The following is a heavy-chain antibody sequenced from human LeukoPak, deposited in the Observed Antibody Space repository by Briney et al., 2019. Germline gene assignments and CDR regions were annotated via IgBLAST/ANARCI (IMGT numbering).Heavy chain of an antibody. J-gene: IGHJ4*02. CDR3: TRERRGSYYAFEY. V-gene: IGHV3-11*01. D-gene: IGHD3-16*01. CDR2: ITSSGRST. CDR1: GFTVSDYH. Sequence: GGSLRLSCAASGFTVSDYHMSWVRQAPGRGLEWVSYITSSGRSTNYADSVKGRFTISRDNAKNSVVLQMSSLTVEDTAVYYCTRERRGSYYAFEYWGEGALVTVSS.